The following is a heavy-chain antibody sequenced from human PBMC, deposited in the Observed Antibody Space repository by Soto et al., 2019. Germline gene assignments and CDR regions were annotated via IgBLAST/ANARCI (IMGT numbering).Heavy chain of an antibody. V-gene: IGHV4-39*01. D-gene: IGHD3-9*01. CDR1: GGSISSSSYY. CDR3: ARHSLAYDILTGYPRYYFDS. J-gene: IGHJ4*02. CDR2: IYYSGST. Sequence: PSETLSLTCTVSGGSISSSSYYWGWIRQPPGKGLEWIGSIYYSGSTYYNPSLKSRVTISVDTSKNQFSLKLSSVTAADTAVYYCARHSLAYDILTGYPRYYFDSWGQGTLVTV.